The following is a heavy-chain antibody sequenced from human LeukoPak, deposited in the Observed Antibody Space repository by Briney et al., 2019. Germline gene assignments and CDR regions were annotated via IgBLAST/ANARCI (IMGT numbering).Heavy chain of an antibody. CDR3: ASVLLSSGYSN. V-gene: IGHV4-59*02. J-gene: IGHJ4*02. CDR1: GASVTSYY. D-gene: IGHD3-22*01. CDR2: VYNSGST. Sequence: SETLSLTCSVSGASVTSYYCNWIRQPPGKGLEWIGNVYNSGSTSYNPSLRSRATISVDTLKNQFSLKLSSVTAADTAVYYCASVLLSSGYSNWGQGNLVTVSS.